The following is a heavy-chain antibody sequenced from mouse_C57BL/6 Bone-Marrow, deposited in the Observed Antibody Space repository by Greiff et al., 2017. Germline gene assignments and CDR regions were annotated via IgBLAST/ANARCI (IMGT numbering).Heavy chain of an antibody. CDR1: GFTFNTYA. CDR2: IRSKSSNYTT. D-gene: IGHD2-12*01. J-gene: IGHJ3*01. CDR3: VRGGAPYYNRAWFAY. V-gene: IGHV10-3*01. Sequence: EVQRVESGGGLVQPKGSLKLSCAASGFTFNTYAMHWVRQAPGKGLEWVARIRSKSSNYTTYYADSVKDRFTNSRDDSQSMLYLQMNNLKTEDTALYYCVRGGAPYYNRAWFAYWGQGTLVTVSA.